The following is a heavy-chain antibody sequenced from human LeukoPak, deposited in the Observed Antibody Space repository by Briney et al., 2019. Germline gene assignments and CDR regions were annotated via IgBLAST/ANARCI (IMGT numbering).Heavy chain of an antibody. V-gene: IGHV1-2*02. CDR3: ARDRVSTRNPYDAFDI. Sequence: ASVKVSCKASGYTFTGYYMHWVRQAPGQGLEWMGWINPNSGGTNYAQKFRGRVTMTRDTSISTAYMELSRLRSDDTAVYYCARDRVSTRNPYDAFDIWGQGTMVTVSS. D-gene: IGHD2-2*01. J-gene: IGHJ3*02. CDR1: GYTFTGYY. CDR2: INPNSGGT.